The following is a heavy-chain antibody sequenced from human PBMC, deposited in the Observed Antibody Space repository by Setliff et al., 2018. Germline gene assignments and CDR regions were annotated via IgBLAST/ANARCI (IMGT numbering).Heavy chain of an antibody. Sequence: SETLSLTCTVSGGSVRGYYWSWIRQPPGKGLEWIGYMYYSGDTNYNPSLKGRATLSIDASKKQFSLKLTSVTAADTAVYYCARDRSTVIRGVTSFFYYYMDVWGGGTTVTVSS. J-gene: IGHJ6*03. CDR2: MYYSGDT. V-gene: IGHV4-59*02. CDR3: ARDRSTVIRGVTSFFYYYMDV. CDR1: GGSVRGYY. D-gene: IGHD3-10*01.